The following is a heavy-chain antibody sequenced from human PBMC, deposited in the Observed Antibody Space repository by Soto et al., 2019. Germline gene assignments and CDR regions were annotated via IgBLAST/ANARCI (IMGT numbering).Heavy chain of an antibody. V-gene: IGHV3-7*03. CDR3: ASSPHKDSRPDY. CDR1: GFAFSSYW. D-gene: IGHD3-22*01. J-gene: IGHJ4*02. Sequence: GGSLRLSCAASGFAFSSYWMSWVRQAPGRGLEWMANIKYDGSEKYYVDSVKGRLTISRDNAKNSLYLQMNSLRAEDTAVYYCASSPHKDSRPDYWGQGTLVTVSS. CDR2: IKYDGSEK.